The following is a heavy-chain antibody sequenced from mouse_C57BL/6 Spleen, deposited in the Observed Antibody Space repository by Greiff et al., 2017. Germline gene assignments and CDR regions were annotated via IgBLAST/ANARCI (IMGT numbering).Heavy chain of an antibody. V-gene: IGHV1-52*01. D-gene: IGHD1-1*01. CDR3: AIDYGSSYDPPVDV. CDR1: GYTFTSYW. J-gene: IGHJ1*03. CDR2: IDPSDSET. Sequence: QVQLQQPGAELVRPGSSVKLSCKASGYTFTSYWMHWVKQRPIQGLEWIGNIDPSDSETHYNQQFKDKATLTVDKSSSTPYMQLSSLTSEDSAVXDFAIDYGSSYDPPVDVWGTGTTVTVSS.